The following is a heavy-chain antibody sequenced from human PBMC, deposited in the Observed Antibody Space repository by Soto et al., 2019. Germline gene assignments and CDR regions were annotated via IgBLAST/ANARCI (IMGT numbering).Heavy chain of an antibody. J-gene: IGHJ6*02. CDR3: ASALMDTAMGYYYYYGMDV. Sequence: ETLSLTYAVSGGSISSSNWGSWVRQPPGKGVSGIGEIYHSWSTNYNPSLKSRVTISVDKSKNQFSLKLSSVTAADTAVYYCASALMDTAMGYYYYYGMDVWGQGTTVTVSS. CDR1: GGSISSSNW. V-gene: IGHV4-4*02. CDR2: IYHSWST. D-gene: IGHD5-18*01.